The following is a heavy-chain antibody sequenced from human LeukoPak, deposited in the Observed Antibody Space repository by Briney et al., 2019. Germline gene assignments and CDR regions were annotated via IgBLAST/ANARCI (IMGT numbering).Heavy chain of an antibody. Sequence: GGSLRLSCAASGFTFSSYSMNWVRQAPGKGLEWVSSISSSSSYKYYADSVKGRFTISRDNAKNSLYLQMNSLRAEDTAVYYCARDERRGYFDYWGQGTLVTVSS. CDR2: ISSSSSYK. D-gene: IGHD6-25*01. J-gene: IGHJ4*02. V-gene: IGHV3-21*01. CDR1: GFTFSSYS. CDR3: ARDERRGYFDY.